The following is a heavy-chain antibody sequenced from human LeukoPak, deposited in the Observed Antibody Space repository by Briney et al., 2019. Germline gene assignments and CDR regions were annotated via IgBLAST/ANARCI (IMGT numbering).Heavy chain of an antibody. V-gene: IGHV3-53*01. Sequence: GGSLRLSCAASGFTVSSIYMSWVRQAPGKGLEWVSVIYSGGSTYYADSVKGRFTISRDNSKNTLYLQMNSLRAEDTAVYYCARGRPGYYFDYWGQGTLVTVSS. CDR1: GFTVSSIY. CDR3: ARGRPGYYFDY. J-gene: IGHJ4*02. CDR2: IYSGGST. D-gene: IGHD3-10*01.